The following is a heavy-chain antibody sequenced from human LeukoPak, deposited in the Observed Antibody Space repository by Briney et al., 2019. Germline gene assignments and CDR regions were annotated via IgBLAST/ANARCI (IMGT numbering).Heavy chain of an antibody. J-gene: IGHJ4*02. CDR3: ARGSASYGSGSLDY. CDR1: GFTFSSYS. CDR2: ISSSSSYI. V-gene: IGHV3-21*01. D-gene: IGHD3-10*01. Sequence: PGGSLRLSCAASGFTFSSYSMNWVRQAPGKGLEWVSSISSSSSYIYCADSVKGRFTISRDNAKNSLYLQMNSLRAEDTAVYYCARGSASYGSGSLDYWGQGTLVTVSS.